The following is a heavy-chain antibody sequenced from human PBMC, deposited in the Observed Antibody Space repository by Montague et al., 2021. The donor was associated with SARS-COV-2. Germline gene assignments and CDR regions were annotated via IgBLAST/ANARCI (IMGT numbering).Heavy chain of an antibody. Sequence: SETLSLTYTVSGGSISSSNYYWGWIRQPPGKGLEWIGSINYSGSTYYTPSLQSRVTISVDTSKNQFSLRLSSVTAADTAVYYCARHSGRDTIFGVVIIFDAFDIWGQGTMVTVSS. CDR3: ARHSGRDTIFGVVIIFDAFDI. CDR2: INYSGST. J-gene: IGHJ3*02. V-gene: IGHV4-39*01. CDR1: GGSISSSNYY. D-gene: IGHD3-3*01.